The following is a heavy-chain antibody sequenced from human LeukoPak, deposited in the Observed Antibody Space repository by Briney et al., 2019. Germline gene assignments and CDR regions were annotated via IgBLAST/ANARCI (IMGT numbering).Heavy chain of an antibody. V-gene: IGHV3-30*02. CDR2: IRYDGSNK. CDR3: ARDLTPLIQLWPRSVDYNYGMDV. CDR1: GFTFSSYG. J-gene: IGHJ6*02. D-gene: IGHD5-24*01. Sequence: GGSLRLSCAASGFTFSSYGMHWVRQAPGKGLEWVAFIRYDGSNKYYADSVKGRFTISRDNSKNTLYLQMNSLRAEDTAVYYCARDLTPLIQLWPRSVDYNYGMDVWGQGTTVTVSS.